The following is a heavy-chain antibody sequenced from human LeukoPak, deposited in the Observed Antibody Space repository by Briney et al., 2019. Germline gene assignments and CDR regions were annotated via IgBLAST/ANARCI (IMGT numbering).Heavy chain of an antibody. D-gene: IGHD3-3*01. V-gene: IGHV4-61*01. CDR3: ARDPITIPGYYYYYMDV. Sequence: SETLSLTCAVSGGSGGSISSSNYWSWVRQPPGKGLEWIGYIYYSGSTNYNPSLKSRVTISVDTSKNQFSLKLSSVTAADTAVYYCARDPITIPGYYYYYMDVWGKGTTVTVSS. CDR1: GGSGGSISSSNY. J-gene: IGHJ6*03. CDR2: IYYSGST.